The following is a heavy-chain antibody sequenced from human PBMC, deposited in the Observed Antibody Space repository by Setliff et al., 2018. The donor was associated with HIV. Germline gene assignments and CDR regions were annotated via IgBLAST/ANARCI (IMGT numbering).Heavy chain of an antibody. CDR2: INPNSGGT. D-gene: IGHD3-3*01. CDR3: ARDAPAEYYDFWSGYILWDV. J-gene: IGHJ6*04. CDR1: GYTFTGYY. Sequence: ASVKVSCKASGYTFTGYYMHWVRQAPGQGLEWMGRINPNSGGTNYAQKLQGRVTMTTDTSTSTAYMELRSLRSDDTAVYYCARDAPAEYYDFWSGYILWDVWGKGTTVTVSS. V-gene: IGHV1-2*06.